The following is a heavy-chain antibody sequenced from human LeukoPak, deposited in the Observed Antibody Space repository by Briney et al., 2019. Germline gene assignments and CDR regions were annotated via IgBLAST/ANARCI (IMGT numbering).Heavy chain of an antibody. CDR1: GGSISSYY. Sequence: SPSETLSLTCTVSGGSISSYYWSWIRQPPGKGLEWIGYIYYSGSTNYNPSLKSRVTISVDTSKNQFSLKLSSVTAADTAVYSCGRAMIFGVVSDAFDIWGQGTMVTVSS. V-gene: IGHV4-59*01. D-gene: IGHD3-3*01. CDR3: GRAMIFGVVSDAFDI. CDR2: IYYSGST. J-gene: IGHJ3*02.